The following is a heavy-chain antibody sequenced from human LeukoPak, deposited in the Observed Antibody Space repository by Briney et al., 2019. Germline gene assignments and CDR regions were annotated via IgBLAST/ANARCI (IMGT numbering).Heavy chain of an antibody. CDR1: GYTFTSYD. CDR2: MNPNSGNT. V-gene: IGHV1-8*01. J-gene: IGHJ4*02. D-gene: IGHD3-10*01. Sequence: ASVKVSCKASGYTFTSYDINWVRQATGQGLEWMGWMNPNSGNTGYAQKFQGRVTMTRNTSISTAYMELSSLRSEDTAVYYCAREGFGELKLYYFDHWGQGTLVTVSS. CDR3: AREGFGELKLYYFDH.